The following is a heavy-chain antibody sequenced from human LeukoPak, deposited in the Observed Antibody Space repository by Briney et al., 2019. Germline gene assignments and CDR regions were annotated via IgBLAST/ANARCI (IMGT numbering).Heavy chain of an antibody. V-gene: IGHV3-23*01. CDR1: GGSFSGYY. D-gene: IGHD6-19*01. CDR3: AQGFSSGWYPY. J-gene: IGHJ4*02. CDR2: ISVNGETT. Sequence: ETLSLTCAVYGGSFSGYYWSWVRQAPGKGLEWISAISVNGETTWYADSVRGRFIISRDNSKNTLYLQLSSLRAEDTAVYYCAQGFSSGWYPYWGQGSLVSVSS.